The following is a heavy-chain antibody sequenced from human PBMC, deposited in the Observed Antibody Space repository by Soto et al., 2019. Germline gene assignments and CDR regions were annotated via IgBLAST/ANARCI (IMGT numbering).Heavy chain of an antibody. CDR1: GYTFTSYG. V-gene: IGHV1-18*01. J-gene: IGHJ4*02. CDR3: ARDTPAGRAAGDTPHFDY. D-gene: IGHD6-13*01. CDR2: ISAYNGTT. Sequence: QVQLVQSGAEVKKPGASVKVSCKASGYTFTSYGISWVRQAPGQGLEWMGWISAYNGTTNYAPKLQGRGTMTTDTSTSTAYMELRSLRSDDTAMYYCARDTPAGRAAGDTPHFDYWGQGTLVTVSS.